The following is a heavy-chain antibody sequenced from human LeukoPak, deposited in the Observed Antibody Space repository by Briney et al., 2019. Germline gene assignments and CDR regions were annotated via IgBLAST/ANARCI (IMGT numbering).Heavy chain of an antibody. CDR1: GFTFSDYS. D-gene: IGHD4-17*01. CDR2: ISSGSYYI. J-gene: IGHJ4*02. CDR3: ARGDGAPDY. Sequence: GGSLRLSXAASGFTFSDYSMNWVCQAPGKGLEWVSSISSGSYYIHYADSVKGRFTISRDNAKNSLYLQMNSLRAEDTAVYYCARGDGAPDYWGQGTLVTVSS. V-gene: IGHV3-21*01.